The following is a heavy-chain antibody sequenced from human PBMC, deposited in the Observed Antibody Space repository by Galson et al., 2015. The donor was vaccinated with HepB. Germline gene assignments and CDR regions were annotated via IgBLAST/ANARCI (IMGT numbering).Heavy chain of an antibody. CDR2: IYHSGST. V-gene: IGHV4-4*03. CDR3: ARVIPDSNYDILTGYYKDGWFDP. Sequence: PETLSLTCAVSGGSISSSNWWSWVRQPPGKGLEWIGEIYHSGSTNYNPSLKSRVTISVDKSKNQFSLKLSSVTAADTAVYYCARVIPDSNYDILTGYYKDGWFDPWGQGTLVTVSS. J-gene: IGHJ5*02. D-gene: IGHD3-9*01. CDR1: GGSISSSNW.